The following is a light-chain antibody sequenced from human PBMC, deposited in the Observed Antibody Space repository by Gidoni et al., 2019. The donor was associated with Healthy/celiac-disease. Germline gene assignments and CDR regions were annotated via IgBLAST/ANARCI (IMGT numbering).Light chain of an antibody. J-gene: IGKJ2*01. Sequence: DIVMTQSPDSLAVSLGERATINCKSSQSVLYSSNNKNYLAWYQQKPGQPPKLLIYWASTRESGVPDRFSGSGSGTDFTLTISSLQAEDVAVYYCQQYYSTPRTFGQGTKLKIK. V-gene: IGKV4-1*01. CDR2: WAS. CDR1: QSVLYSSNNKNY. CDR3: QQYYSTPRT.